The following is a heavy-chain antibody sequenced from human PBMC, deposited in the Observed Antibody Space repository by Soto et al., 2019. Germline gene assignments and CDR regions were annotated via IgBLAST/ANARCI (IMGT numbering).Heavy chain of an antibody. J-gene: IGHJ4*02. CDR3: ARVHYYDSSGSYLPYYFDS. CDR1: GYTFTSYA. D-gene: IGHD3-22*01. Sequence: GASVKVSCKASGYTFTSYAMHWVRQAPRQRLEWMGWINAGNGNTKYSQKFQGRVTITRDTSASTAYMELSSLRVEDTAVYYCARVHYYDSSGSYLPYYFDSWGQGTLVTVSS. CDR2: INAGNGNT. V-gene: IGHV1-3*01.